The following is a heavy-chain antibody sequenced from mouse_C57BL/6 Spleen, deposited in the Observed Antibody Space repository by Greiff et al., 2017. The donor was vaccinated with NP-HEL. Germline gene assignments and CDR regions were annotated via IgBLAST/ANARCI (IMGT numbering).Heavy chain of an antibody. J-gene: IGHJ3*01. V-gene: IGHV5-17*01. Sequence: EVMLVESGGGLVKPGGSLKLSCAASGFTFSDYGMHWVRQAPEKGLEWVAYISSGSSTIYYADTVKGRFTISRDNTKNTRFLQMTRLRSEDTAMYYCARTYDGYYGWGQGALVTVSA. CDR2: ISSGSSTI. CDR3: ARTYDGYYG. D-gene: IGHD2-3*01. CDR1: GFTFSDYG.